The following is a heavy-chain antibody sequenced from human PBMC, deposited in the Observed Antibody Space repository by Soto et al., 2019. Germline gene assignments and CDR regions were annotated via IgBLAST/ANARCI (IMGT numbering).Heavy chain of an antibody. CDR3: ARSSGGNFGIIIEGTNWFAP. V-gene: IGHV1-46*01. Sequence: SVKRSFKGPVDTFTRYHSNWLRHAPRQGLEWMGVINPHGGSTAYAQKFKGRVTLTRDTSASTVYMEVSSMTSEETAMYYCARSSGGNFGIIIEGTNWFAPWGQGTLVTVYS. CDR2: INPHGGST. CDR1: VDTFTRYH. D-gene: IGHD1-26*01. J-gene: IGHJ5*02.